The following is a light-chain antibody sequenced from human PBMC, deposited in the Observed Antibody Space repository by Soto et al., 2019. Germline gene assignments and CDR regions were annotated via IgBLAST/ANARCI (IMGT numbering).Light chain of an antibody. CDR2: TNS. V-gene: IGLV1-44*01. CDR1: SPNVGTNP. CDR3: ATWDDDVYV. J-gene: IGLJ1*01. Sequence: QSVLTQPPSASGTPGQTVTISCSISSPNVGTNPVAWYQQLPGTAPKLLIYTNSQRPLGVPVRFFGSKSGTSASLAISGLQSEDEGDYYCATWDDDVYVFGTGTKVTVL.